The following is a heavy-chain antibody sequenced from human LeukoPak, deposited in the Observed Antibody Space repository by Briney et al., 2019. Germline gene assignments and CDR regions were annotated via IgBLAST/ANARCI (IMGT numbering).Heavy chain of an antibody. CDR2: INHSGST. Sequence: SETLSLTCAVYGGSFSGYYWSWIGQPPGKGLEWIGEINHSGSTNYNPSLKSRVTISVDTSKNQFSLKLSSVTAADTAVYYCARYMVRGVISYYYYGMDVWGQGTTVTVSS. J-gene: IGHJ6*02. D-gene: IGHD3-10*01. CDR3: ARYMVRGVISYYYYGMDV. V-gene: IGHV4-34*01. CDR1: GGSFSGYY.